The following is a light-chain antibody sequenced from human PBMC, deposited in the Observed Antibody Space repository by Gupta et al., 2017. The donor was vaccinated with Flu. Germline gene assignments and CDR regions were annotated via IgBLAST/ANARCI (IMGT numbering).Light chain of an antibody. Sequence: AVRMTQSPSSFPASTGDRVTITCRASQGISSYLAWYQQKPGQAPKLLIYAASTLQSGVPARFSGSGSGTDFTLTISCLQSEDLATYYCQQYYSYPPTFGRGTKVEIK. V-gene: IGKV1-8*01. CDR3: QQYYSYPPT. J-gene: IGKJ1*01. CDR2: AAS. CDR1: QGISSY.